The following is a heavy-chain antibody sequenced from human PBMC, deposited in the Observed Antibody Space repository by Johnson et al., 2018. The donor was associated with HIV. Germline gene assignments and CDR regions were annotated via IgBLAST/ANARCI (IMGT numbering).Heavy chain of an antibody. CDR2: IYSGGST. CDR3: ATSMGATVLAFDS. Sequence: EVHLVESGGGLVQPGGSLRLSCAASGFTVSSNYMSWVRQAPGKGLEWVSVIYSGGSTYYADSVKGRFTISIDNSKNTLYLQMNSLRAEDTAVYYWATSMGATVLAFDSWGQGTMVTVSS. D-gene: IGHD1-26*01. CDR1: GFTVSSNY. J-gene: IGHJ3*02. V-gene: IGHV3-66*02.